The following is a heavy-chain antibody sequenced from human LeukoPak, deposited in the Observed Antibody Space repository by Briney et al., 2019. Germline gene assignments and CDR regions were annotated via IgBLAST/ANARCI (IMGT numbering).Heavy chain of an antibody. V-gene: IGHV1-24*01. D-gene: IGHD3-9*01. J-gene: IGHJ4*02. Sequence: GASVKVSCKVSGYTLTELSMHWVRQAPGKGLEWMGGFDPEDGETIYAQKFQGRVTMTEDTSTDTAYMELSSLRSDDTAVYYCATDRRVSYDILTGYSYWGQGTLVTVSS. CDR3: ATDRRVSYDILTGYSY. CDR1: GYTLTELS. CDR2: FDPEDGET.